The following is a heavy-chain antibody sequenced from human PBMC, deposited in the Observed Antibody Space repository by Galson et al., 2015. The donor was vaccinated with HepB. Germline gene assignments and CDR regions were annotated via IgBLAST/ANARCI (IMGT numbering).Heavy chain of an antibody. CDR3: IRMADLSGYSSS. J-gene: IGHJ4*02. V-gene: IGHV3-73*01. D-gene: IGHD6-13*01. CDR1: GFTFSAYW. CDR2: IRSKASNYAT. Sequence: SLRLSCAASGFTFSAYWMGWARQTSGKGLEWVGRIRSKASNYATAYAASLKGRFTISRDDSKNTAYLHMKSLKTEDTAVYYCIRMADLSGYSSSWGQGTLVTVSS.